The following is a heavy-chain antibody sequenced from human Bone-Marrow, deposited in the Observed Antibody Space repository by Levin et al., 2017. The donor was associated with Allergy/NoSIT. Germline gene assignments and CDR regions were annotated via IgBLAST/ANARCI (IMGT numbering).Heavy chain of an antibody. CDR2: ILSEGSVK. D-gene: IGHD2/OR15-2a*01. CDR3: VKDRSNSWAFDF. V-gene: IGHV3-30*18. J-gene: IGHJ4*02. Sequence: GESLKISCAASGFTFNTCDIHWVRQAPGKGLEWLAIILSEGSVKHYADSVKGRFTVSRDNSRNTVYLQMDSLRPEDTAIYYCVKDRSNSWAFDFWGQGALVTVSS. CDR1: GFTFNTCD.